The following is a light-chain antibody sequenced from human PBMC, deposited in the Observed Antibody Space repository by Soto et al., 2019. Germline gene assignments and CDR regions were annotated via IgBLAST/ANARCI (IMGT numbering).Light chain of an antibody. CDR1: SSNIGSNT. V-gene: IGLV1-44*01. CDR2: SNN. CDR3: AAWDDSLNRLV. Sequence: QSVLTQPPSASGTPGQRVTISCSGSSSNIGSNTVNWYQQLPGTAPKLLIYSNNQRPSGVPDRFSGSKSGTSASLAISGLQSEDEADYDCAAWDDSLNRLVFGGGTKVTVL. J-gene: IGLJ2*01.